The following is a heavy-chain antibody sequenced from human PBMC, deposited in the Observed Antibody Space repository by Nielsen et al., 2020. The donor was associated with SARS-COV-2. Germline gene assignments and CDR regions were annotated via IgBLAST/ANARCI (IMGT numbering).Heavy chain of an antibody. V-gene: IGHV4-59*13. J-gene: IGHJ5*02. CDR1: GGSISSYY. Sequence: SETLSLTCTVSGGSISSYYWSWIRQPPGKGLEWIGYIYSSGSTNYNPSLKSRVTLSVDTSKNQFSLKLSSVTAADTAVYYCARASRVPAASGGAGWFDPWGQGTLVTVSS. D-gene: IGHD2-2*01. CDR3: ARASRVPAASGGAGWFDP. CDR2: IYSSGST.